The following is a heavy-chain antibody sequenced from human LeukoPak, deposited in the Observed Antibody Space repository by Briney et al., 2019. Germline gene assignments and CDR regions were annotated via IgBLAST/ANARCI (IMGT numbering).Heavy chain of an antibody. J-gene: IGHJ3*02. V-gene: IGHV1-69*13. Sequence: SVKVSCKASGGTFSSYAISWVRQAPGQGLEWMGGIIPIFGTANYAQKFQGRVTITADESTSTAYMELSSLRSEDTAVYYCARRVTMIVGRGTDAFDIWGQGTMVTVSS. CDR1: GGTFSSYA. CDR2: IIPIFGTA. CDR3: ARRVTMIVGRGTDAFDI. D-gene: IGHD3-22*01.